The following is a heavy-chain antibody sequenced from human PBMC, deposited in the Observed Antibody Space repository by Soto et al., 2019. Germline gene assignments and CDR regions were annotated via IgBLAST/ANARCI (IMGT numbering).Heavy chain of an antibody. D-gene: IGHD6-6*01. Sequence: GGSLRLSCAASGFTFSSYAMSWVRQAPGKGLEWVGRTRNKATSYTTEYAASVKGRFTISRDDSKNSLYLQMNSLKTEDTAVYYCARGSSSAPPAFDYWGQGTLVTVSS. J-gene: IGHJ4*02. CDR1: GFTFSSYA. CDR2: TRNKATSYTT. CDR3: ARGSSSAPPAFDY. V-gene: IGHV3-72*01.